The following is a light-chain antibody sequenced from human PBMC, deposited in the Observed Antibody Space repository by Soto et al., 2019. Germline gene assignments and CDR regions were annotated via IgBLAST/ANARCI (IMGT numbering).Light chain of an antibody. J-gene: IGKJ4*01. CDR3: QQYNNWPHLT. CDR2: GAS. V-gene: IGKV3-15*01. Sequence: ELVLTQSPGTLSLSPGERATLSCRASQSVSSSYLAWYQQKPGQAPRLLIYGASTRATGIPARFSGSGSGTEFTLTISSLQSEDFAVYYCQQYNNWPHLTFGGGTKVDIK. CDR1: QSVSSSY.